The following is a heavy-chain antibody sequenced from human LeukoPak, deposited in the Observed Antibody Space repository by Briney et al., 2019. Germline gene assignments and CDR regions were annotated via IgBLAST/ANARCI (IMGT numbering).Heavy chain of an antibody. CDR2: TSTYNGNT. CDR3: ARAISSSWYHHDY. D-gene: IGHD6-13*01. J-gene: IGHJ4*02. V-gene: IGHV1-18*01. CDR1: GYTFTTYG. Sequence: GASVKVSCKASGYTFTTYGISWVRQAPGQGLEWMGWTSTYNGNTDYAQKFQGRVAMTTDTSTSTVYMELRSLTYDDTAIYYCARAISSSWYHHDYWGQGTLVTVSS.